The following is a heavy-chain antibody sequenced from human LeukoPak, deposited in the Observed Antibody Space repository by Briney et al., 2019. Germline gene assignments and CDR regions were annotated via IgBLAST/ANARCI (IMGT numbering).Heavy chain of an antibody. CDR2: ITSSGGGT. CDR3: ARDVTYXDFLTGFDH. D-gene: IGHD4-17*01. CDR1: GFALGSYV. V-gene: IGHV3-23*01. J-gene: IGHJ4*02. Sequence: GGSLRLSCRASGFALGSYVMGWVRQAPGRGLEWVSSITSSGGGTYYAGSVRGRFTISRDNSKNTLSLLMNGLRGEDTAVYYCARDVTYXDFLTGFDHWGLGTRVTVS.